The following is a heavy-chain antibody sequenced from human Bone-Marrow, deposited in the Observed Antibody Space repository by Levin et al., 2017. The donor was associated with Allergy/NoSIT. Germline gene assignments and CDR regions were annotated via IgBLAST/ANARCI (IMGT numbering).Heavy chain of an antibody. J-gene: IGHJ4*02. V-gene: IGHV5-51*01. CDR3: ARGTVPTANPAFDY. CDR2: IYPGDSGV. Sequence: GESLKISCEGSGYSFTSYWIGWVRQMPGKGLEWMGIIYPGDSGVRYSPSFQGQVTFSVDKSIRSAYLQWSSLKASDTAMYYCARGTVPTANPAFDYWGQGTLVTVSS. CDR1: GYSFTSYW. D-gene: IGHD2-2*01.